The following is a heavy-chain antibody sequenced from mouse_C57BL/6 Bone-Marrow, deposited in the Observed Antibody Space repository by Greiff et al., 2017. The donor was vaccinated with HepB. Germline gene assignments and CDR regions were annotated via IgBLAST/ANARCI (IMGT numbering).Heavy chain of an antibody. CDR2: ISAGGSYT. V-gene: IGHV5-4*03. Sequence: EVKLVESGGGLVKPGGSLKLSCAASGFTFTSYAMSWVRQTPEKRLEWVATISAGGSYTYYPDNLKGRFTISRDNAKNNLYLQMSHLKSEDTAMYYGAGGLQAFDYWGQGTTLTVSA. J-gene: IGHJ2*01. CDR3: AGGLQAFDY. CDR1: GFTFTSYA.